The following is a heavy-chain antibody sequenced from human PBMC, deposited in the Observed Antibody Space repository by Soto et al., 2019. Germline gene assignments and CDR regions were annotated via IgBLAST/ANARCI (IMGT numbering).Heavy chain of an antibody. CDR1: GGYFSGYY. CDR3: ARASGGVPTAIGAAFDI. J-gene: IGHJ3*02. V-gene: IGHV4-34*01. D-gene: IGHD2-2*01. CDR2: INHSGST. Sequence: SETLSLTCAVYGGYFSGYYLSWIRQPPGKGLEWIGEINHSGSTNCDPSLKSRVTISTDTSKNQFSLNLNSVTAADTAVYYCARASGGVPTAIGAAFDIWAQGTMVTVSS.